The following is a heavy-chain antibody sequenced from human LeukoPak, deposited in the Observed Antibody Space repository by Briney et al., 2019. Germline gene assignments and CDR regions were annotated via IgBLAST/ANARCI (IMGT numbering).Heavy chain of an antibody. CDR3: ASAEPRGIIWYPS. D-gene: IGHD6-13*01. CDR2: IYHSGST. J-gene: IGHJ5*02. V-gene: IGHV4-4*02. Sequence: SGTLSLTCAVSGASISSHNWWWSWVRQPPGEGLEWIGEIYHSGSTNYNPSLKSRVTMSVAKSKNQCSRNLSSVTAGDTAIYYCASAEPRGIIWYPSCGQGTLVTASS. CDR1: GASISSHNW.